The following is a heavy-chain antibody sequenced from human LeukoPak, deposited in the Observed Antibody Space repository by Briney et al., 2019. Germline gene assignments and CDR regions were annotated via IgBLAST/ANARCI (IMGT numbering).Heavy chain of an antibody. J-gene: IGHJ4*02. V-gene: IGHV3-66*02. D-gene: IGHD1-14*01. CDR3: TRGPGRTRYSDY. CDR1: GFTVSSNY. CDR2: IYSGGDT. Sequence: GGSLRLSCAASGFTVSSNYMNWVRQAPGKGLEWVSIIYSGGDTYYADSVKGRFTISRDNSKNTLYLQMNNLRADDTAVYYCTRGPGRTRYSDYWGQGTLVTVSS.